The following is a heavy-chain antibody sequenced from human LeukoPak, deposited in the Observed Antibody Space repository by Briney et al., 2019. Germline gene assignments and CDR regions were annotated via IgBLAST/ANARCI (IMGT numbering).Heavy chain of an antibody. CDR1: GGSISGSSYY. CDR3: ARHKDDILTGYGY. J-gene: IGHJ4*02. CDR2: IYYSGST. V-gene: IGHV4-39*01. Sequence: SETLSLTCTVSGGSISGSSYYWGWIRHPPGKGLEWIGSIYYSGSTYYNPSLKSRVTISVDTSKNQFSLKLSSVTAADTAVYYCARHKDDILTGYGYWGQGTLVTVSS. D-gene: IGHD3-9*01.